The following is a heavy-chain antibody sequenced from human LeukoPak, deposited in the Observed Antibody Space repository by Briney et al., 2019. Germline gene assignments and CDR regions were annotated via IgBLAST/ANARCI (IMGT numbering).Heavy chain of an antibody. D-gene: IGHD2-15*01. V-gene: IGHV1-69*13. CDR2: IIPIFGTA. CDR1: GGTFSSYA. Sequence: SVKVSCKASGGTFSSYAISWVRQAPGQGLEWMGGIIPIFGTANYAQKFQGRVTITADESTSIAYMELSSLRPEDTAVYYCARDHIGSSPEYFQHWGQGTLVTVSS. J-gene: IGHJ1*01. CDR3: ARDHIGSSPEYFQH.